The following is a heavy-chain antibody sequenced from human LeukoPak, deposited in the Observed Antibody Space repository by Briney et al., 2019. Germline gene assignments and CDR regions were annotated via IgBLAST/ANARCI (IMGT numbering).Heavy chain of an antibody. CDR2: IKQDGSEK. CDR1: GFTFSSYW. Sequence: GGSLRLSCAASGFTFSSYWMSWVRQAPGKGLEWVANIKQDGSEKYYVDSVKGRFTISRDNAKNSLYLQMNSLRAEDTAVYYCAREVLEYYYGSGSYHNYYYYMDVWGKGTTVTISS. J-gene: IGHJ6*03. CDR3: AREVLEYYYGSGSYHNYYYYMDV. D-gene: IGHD3-10*01. V-gene: IGHV3-7*01.